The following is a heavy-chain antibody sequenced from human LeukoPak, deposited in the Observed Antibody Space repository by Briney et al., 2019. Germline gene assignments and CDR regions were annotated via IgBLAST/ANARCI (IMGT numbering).Heavy chain of an antibody. V-gene: IGHV5-51*01. CDR1: GYSFTTSW. J-gene: IGHJ4*02. D-gene: IGHD1-26*01. Sequence: GESLKISCKASGYSFTTSWIGWVRQMPGKGLELMGIIYPGDSDTRYSPSFQGQITISADKSISTAYLQWSSLWASDTAMYYCARPLSGSYYWLDYWGQGTLVTVSS. CDR3: ARPLSGSYYWLDY. CDR2: IYPGDSDT.